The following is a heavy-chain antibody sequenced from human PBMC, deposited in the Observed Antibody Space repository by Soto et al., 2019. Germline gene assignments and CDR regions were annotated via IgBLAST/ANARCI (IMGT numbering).Heavy chain of an antibody. CDR3: ARGAAAAGTDWFDA. V-gene: IGHV3-23*01. D-gene: IGHD6-13*01. Sequence: PGGSLRLSCAASGFTFISSGMTWVRQAPGKGLEWVTGITTTGRNTYYAESVKGRFTISRDNSKNVVYLQMNSLRAEDTAVYYCARGAAAAGTDWFDAWGQGTLVIVSS. J-gene: IGHJ5*02. CDR2: ITTTGRNT. CDR1: GFTFISSG.